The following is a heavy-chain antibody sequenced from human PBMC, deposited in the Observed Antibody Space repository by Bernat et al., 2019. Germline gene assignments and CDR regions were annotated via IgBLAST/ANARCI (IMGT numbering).Heavy chain of an antibody. CDR3: ARVPQQLGYCFDY. D-gene: IGHD6-6*01. CDR1: GFTVSNNY. CDR2: IYSVGST. V-gene: IGHV3-53*02. Sequence: EVQLVETGGGLIQPGGSLRLSCAASGFTVSNNYMSWVRQAPGKGLQWVSVIYSVGSTYYADSVKGRFTISRENSKNTLYIQMNSLRAEDTAVYYCARVPQQLGYCFDYWGQGTLVTVSS. J-gene: IGHJ4*02.